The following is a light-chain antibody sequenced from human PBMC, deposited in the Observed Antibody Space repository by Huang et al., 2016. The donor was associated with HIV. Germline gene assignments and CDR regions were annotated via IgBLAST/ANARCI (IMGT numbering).Light chain of an antibody. CDR1: QSLSN. CDR3: QYRGT. V-gene: IGKV3-15*01. J-gene: IGKJ1*01. Sequence: VLLTQSPDTLAVSPGEGASLSCRASQSLSNLAWYQQKPGQAHRLLIYGASTRATGIPARFSGSGSGTEFTLTISSLQSEDFAVYDCQYRGTFGQGTKVEIK. CDR2: GAS.